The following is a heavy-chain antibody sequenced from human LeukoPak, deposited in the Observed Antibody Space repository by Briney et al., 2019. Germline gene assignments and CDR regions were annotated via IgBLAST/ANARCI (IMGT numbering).Heavy chain of an antibody. V-gene: IGHV3-48*03. CDR3: ASTTYYYDSSGYSLTD. J-gene: IGHJ4*02. CDR2: ISSSGSTI. D-gene: IGHD3-22*01. Sequence: PGGSLRLSCAASGFTFSSYEMNWVRQAPGKGLEWGSYISSSGSTIYYADSVKGRFTISRDNAKNSLYLQMNSLRAEDTAVYYCASTTYYYDSSGYSLTDWGQGTLVTVSS. CDR1: GFTFSSYE.